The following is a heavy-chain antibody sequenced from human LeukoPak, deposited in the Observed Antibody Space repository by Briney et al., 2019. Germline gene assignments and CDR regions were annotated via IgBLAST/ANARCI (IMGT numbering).Heavy chain of an antibody. V-gene: IGHV3-43*01. Sequence: GGSLRLSCAASGFTFDDYTMHWVRQAPGKGLEWVSLISWDGGSTYYADSVKGRFTISRDNSKNSLYLQMNSLRTEDTALYYCAKDSSDEYSGSYQGAIDYWGQGTLVTVSS. CDR1: GFTFDDYT. CDR2: ISWDGGST. J-gene: IGHJ4*02. D-gene: IGHD1-26*01. CDR3: AKDSSDEYSGSYQGAIDY.